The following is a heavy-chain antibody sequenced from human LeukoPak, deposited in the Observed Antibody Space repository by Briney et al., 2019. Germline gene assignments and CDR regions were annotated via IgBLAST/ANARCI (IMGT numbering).Heavy chain of an antibody. V-gene: IGHV4-31*03. Sequence: PSETLSLTCTVSGGSISSGGYYWSWIRQHPGKGLEWIGYIYYSGSTYYNPSLKSRVTISVDTSKNQFSLKLSSVTAADTAVYYCARGDRRYGIDYWGQGTLVTVSS. CDR2: IYYSGST. CDR3: ARGDRRYGIDY. D-gene: IGHD5-18*01. J-gene: IGHJ4*02. CDR1: GGSISSGGYY.